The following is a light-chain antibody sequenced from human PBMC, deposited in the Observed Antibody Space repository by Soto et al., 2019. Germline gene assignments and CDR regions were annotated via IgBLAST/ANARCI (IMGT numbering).Light chain of an antibody. CDR1: QDVSDY. CDR2: AAY. CDR3: QYLNGAPTIT. V-gene: IGKV1-9*01. Sequence: DIQLTQSPSFLSASVGDRVTITCRASQDVSDYLAWYQHAPGKAPNLLIYAAYTLQSGVPSRFSGRGSGTEFSLTINSRQPEDFATYYCQYLNGAPTITFGQGTRLDVK. J-gene: IGKJ5*01.